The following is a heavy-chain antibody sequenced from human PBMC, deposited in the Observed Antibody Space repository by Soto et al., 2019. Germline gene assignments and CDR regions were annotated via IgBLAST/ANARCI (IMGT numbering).Heavy chain of an antibody. CDR1: GYTFTSYD. D-gene: IGHD5-12*01. J-gene: IGHJ4*02. V-gene: IGHV1-8*01. Sequence: GPVKVSCKASGYTFTSYDINWVRQATGQGLEWMGWMNPNSGNTGYAQKFQGRVTMTRNTSISTAYMELSSLRSEDTAVYYCARGHSGYDFEPTYYFDYWGQGTLVTVSS. CDR2: MNPNSGNT. CDR3: ARGHSGYDFEPTYYFDY.